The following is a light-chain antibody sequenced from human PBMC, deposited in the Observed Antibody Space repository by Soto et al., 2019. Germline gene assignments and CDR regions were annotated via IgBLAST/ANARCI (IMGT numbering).Light chain of an antibody. CDR1: QSISSW. Sequence: DIQMTQSPSTLSASGGDRVTITCRASQSISSWLAWYQQKPGKAPKLLIYKASSLESGVPSRFSGSGSGTEFTLTISSLQPDDFATYYCQQYNSYSPYTFGQVTKLEIK. CDR2: KAS. V-gene: IGKV1-5*03. J-gene: IGKJ2*01. CDR3: QQYNSYSPYT.